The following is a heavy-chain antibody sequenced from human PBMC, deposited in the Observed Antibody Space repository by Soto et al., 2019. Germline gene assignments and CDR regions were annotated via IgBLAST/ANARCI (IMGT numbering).Heavy chain of an antibody. Sequence: QVQLVESGGGVVQPGRSLRLSCAASGFSFSRYGMHWVRQAPGKGLEWVAVISYDGSGKYYADSVKGRFTISKDSSKNKLYLQMNSLRAEDTAVYYCACEVFGVVGSAFDYWGQGTQVTVSS. J-gene: IGHJ4*02. V-gene: IGHV3-30-3*01. CDR3: ACEVFGVVGSAFDY. CDR1: GFSFSRYG. D-gene: IGHD3-3*01. CDR2: ISYDGSGK.